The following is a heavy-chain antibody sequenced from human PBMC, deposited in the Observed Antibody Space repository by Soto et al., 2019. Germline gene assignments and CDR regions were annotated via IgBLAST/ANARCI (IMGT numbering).Heavy chain of an antibody. CDR3: ARIQRYAAMGHFDY. V-gene: IGHV4-30-4*01. CDR2: IFYSGMT. J-gene: IGHJ4*02. CDR1: GGSISNVDYY. D-gene: IGHD5-18*01. Sequence: QVQLQESGPGLVKPSQTLSLTCTVSGGSISNVDYYWSWVRQSPGKGLEWIGYIFYSGMTDYNPPLKSRASISVDTSKTQFSLKLSSVTAGDTGVYFCARIQRYAAMGHFDYWGQGTLVTVSS.